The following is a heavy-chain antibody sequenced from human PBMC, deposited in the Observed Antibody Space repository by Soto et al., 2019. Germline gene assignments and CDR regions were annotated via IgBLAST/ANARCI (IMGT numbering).Heavy chain of an antibody. CDR3: ARVASSTSFWFDP. Sequence: GGSLRLSCAASGSTFSDYYMSWIRQAPGKGLEWVSYISSSGSTIYYADSVKGRFTISRDNAKNSLYLQMNSLRAEDTAVYYCARVASSTSFWFDPWGQGTLVTVSS. J-gene: IGHJ5*02. D-gene: IGHD2-2*01. CDR1: GSTFSDYY. V-gene: IGHV3-11*01. CDR2: ISSSGSTI.